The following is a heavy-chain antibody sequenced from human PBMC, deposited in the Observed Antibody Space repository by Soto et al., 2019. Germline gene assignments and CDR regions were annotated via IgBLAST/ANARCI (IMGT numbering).Heavy chain of an antibody. J-gene: IGHJ6*02. V-gene: IGHV5-51*01. CDR3: ARHLGDSSGYYYYYYGMDV. CDR1: GYSFTSYW. D-gene: IGHD3-22*01. CDR2: IYPGDSDT. Sequence: GESLKISCKGSGYSFTSYWIGWVRQMPGKXLEWMGIIYPGDSDTRYSPSFQGQVTISADKSISAAYLQWSSLKASDTAMYYCARHLGDSSGYYYYYYGMDVWGQGTTVTVSS.